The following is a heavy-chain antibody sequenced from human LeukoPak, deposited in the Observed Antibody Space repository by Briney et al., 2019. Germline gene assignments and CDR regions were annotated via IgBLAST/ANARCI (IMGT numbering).Heavy chain of an antibody. D-gene: IGHD4-11*01. V-gene: IGHV3-7*01. CDR3: AITHSYSLGAFDI. J-gene: IGHJ3*02. Sequence: GGSLRLSCAGTGFTFSSYWMTWIRQAPGKGLEWVANINQDGSEKYFVASVKGRFIISRDNAKNSVYLQMNSLRAADTAVYYCAITHSYSLGAFDIWGQGTMVTVSS. CDR1: GFTFSSYW. CDR2: INQDGSEK.